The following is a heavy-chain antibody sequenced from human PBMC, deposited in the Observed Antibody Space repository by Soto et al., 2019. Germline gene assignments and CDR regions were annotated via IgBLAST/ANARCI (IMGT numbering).Heavy chain of an antibody. CDR2: ISSSGGST. D-gene: IGHD6-19*01. CDR1: GFTFSSYA. J-gene: IGHJ6*02. V-gene: IGHV3-23*01. Sequence: YLLESGGGLVQPGESLRLSCAASGFTFSSYAMNWVRQTPGKGLEWVSTISSSGGSTYYADSVKGRFTISRDNSQNMLYLQMNSLRAEDTAVYFCSKNVAVTVDYGMDVWGQGTTVTVSS. CDR3: SKNVAVTVDYGMDV.